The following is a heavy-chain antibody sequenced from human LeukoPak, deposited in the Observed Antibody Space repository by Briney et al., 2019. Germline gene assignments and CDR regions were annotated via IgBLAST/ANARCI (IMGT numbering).Heavy chain of an antibody. CDR1: GFTFSSYS. J-gene: IGHJ4*02. CDR3: ARESLGVVVPAAMDY. D-gene: IGHD2-2*01. Sequence: GGSLRLSCAASGFTFSSYSMHWVRQAPGKGLEWVAVITYDGSNKYYADSVKGRFTISRDNSKDTLYLQMNSLRAEDTAVYYCARESLGVVVPAAMDYWGQGTLVTVSS. CDR2: ITYDGSNK. V-gene: IGHV3-30*03.